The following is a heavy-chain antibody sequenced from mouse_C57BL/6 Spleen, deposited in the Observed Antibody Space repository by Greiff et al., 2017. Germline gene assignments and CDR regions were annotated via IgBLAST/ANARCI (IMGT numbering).Heavy chain of an antibody. D-gene: IGHD1-1*01. Sequence: QVQLQQPGTELVKPGASVKLSCKASGYTFTSYWMHWVKQRPGQGLEWIGNINPSNGGTNYNEKFKSKATLTVDKSSSTAYVQLSSLTSEDAAVYYCARWGYYGSSYLYYAMDYWGQGTAVTVSS. CDR3: ARWGYYGSSYLYYAMDY. J-gene: IGHJ4*01. CDR1: GYTFTSYW. CDR2: INPSNGGT. V-gene: IGHV1-53*01.